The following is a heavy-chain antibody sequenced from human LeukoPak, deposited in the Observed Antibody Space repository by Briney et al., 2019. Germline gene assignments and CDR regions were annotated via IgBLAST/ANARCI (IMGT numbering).Heavy chain of an antibody. D-gene: IGHD5-24*01. CDR2: IYYSGST. J-gene: IGHJ4*02. V-gene: IGHV4-59*01. Sequence: SETLSLTCTVSGGSISSYYWSWIRQPPGKGLEWIGYIYYSGSTNYNPSLKSRVTISVDTSKNQFSLKLSSVTAADTAVYYCERTYEMGHDYWGQGTLVTVSS. CDR3: ERTYEMGHDY. CDR1: GGSISSYY.